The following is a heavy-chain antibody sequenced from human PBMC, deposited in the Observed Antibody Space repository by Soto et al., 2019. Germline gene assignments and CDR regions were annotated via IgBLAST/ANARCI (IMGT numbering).Heavy chain of an antibody. V-gene: IGHV4-30-4*01. CDR3: ASAQMYYDILTGYYNSYYYYGMDV. J-gene: IGHJ6*02. CDR2: IYYSGST. Sequence: SETLSHTCTVSGGSISSGDYYWSWIRQPPGKGLEWIGYIYYSGSTYYNPSLKSRVTISVDTSKNQFSLKLSSVTAADTAVYYCASAQMYYDILTGYYNSYYYYGMDVWGQGTTVTVSS. D-gene: IGHD3-9*01. CDR1: GGSISSGDYY.